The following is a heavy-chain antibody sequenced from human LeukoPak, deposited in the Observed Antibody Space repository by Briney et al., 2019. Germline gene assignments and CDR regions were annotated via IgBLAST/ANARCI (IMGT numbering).Heavy chain of an antibody. D-gene: IGHD4/OR15-4a*01. Sequence: GGSLRLSCEASGFTFSSYWMSRVRQAPGKGLEWVANIKEDGSEKNYVDSVKGRFTVSRDNAKNSVYLYMNSLRAEDTAVYYCARGGASRMAFWGQGTLVTVSS. CDR2: IKEDGSEK. CDR1: GFTFSSYW. V-gene: IGHV3-7*01. CDR3: ARGGASRMAF. J-gene: IGHJ4*02.